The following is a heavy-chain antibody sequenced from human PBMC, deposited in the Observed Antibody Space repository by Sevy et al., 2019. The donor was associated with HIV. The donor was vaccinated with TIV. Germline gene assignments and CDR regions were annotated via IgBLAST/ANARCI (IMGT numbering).Heavy chain of an antibody. CDR2: ITWNSGGI. V-gene: IGHV3-9*01. CDR3: TKDPSSGWSRGFPFDF. D-gene: IGHD6-19*01. J-gene: IGHJ3*01. Sequence: GGSLRLSCAASGFTFDDYAMHWVRQVPGKGLEWDSGITWNSGGIGYADSVKSRFTISRDNTKNSLYLQMNSLRAEDTALYYCTKDPSSGWSRGFPFDFWGQGTMVTVSS. CDR1: GFTFDDYA.